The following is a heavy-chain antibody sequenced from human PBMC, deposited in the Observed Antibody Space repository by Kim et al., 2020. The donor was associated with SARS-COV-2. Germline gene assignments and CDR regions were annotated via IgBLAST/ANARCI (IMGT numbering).Heavy chain of an antibody. J-gene: IGHJ6*02. CDR3: ARDALAWVRYYYYGMDV. CDR2: ISSSSSYI. D-gene: IGHD3-10*01. V-gene: IGHV3-21*01. CDR1: GFTFSSYS. Sequence: GGSLRLSCAASGFTFSSYSMNWVRQAPGKGLEWVSSISSSSSYIYYADSVKGRFTISRDNAKNSLYLQMNSLRAEDTAVYYCARDALAWVRYYYYGMDVWGQGTTVTVSS.